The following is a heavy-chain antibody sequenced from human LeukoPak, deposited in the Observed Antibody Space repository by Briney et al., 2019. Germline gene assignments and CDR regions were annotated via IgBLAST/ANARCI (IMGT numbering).Heavy chain of an antibody. CDR1: GGSISSYY. Sequence: LETLSLTCTVSGGSISSYYWGWIRQPPGKGLEWIGTLYYSGKTYYNPSLKSRVTISIDTSKNQFSLKLTSATAADTAVYYCARGGGGYYYGSWGQGTLVTVSS. CDR3: ARGGGGYYYGS. D-gene: IGHD3-10*01. V-gene: IGHV4-39*07. CDR2: LYYSGKT. J-gene: IGHJ4*02.